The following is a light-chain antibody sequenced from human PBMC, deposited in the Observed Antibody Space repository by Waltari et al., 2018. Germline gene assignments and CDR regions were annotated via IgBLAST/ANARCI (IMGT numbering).Light chain of an antibody. J-gene: IGKJ4*01. CDR1: QSVLYSSNSKNY. V-gene: IGKV4-1*01. CDR3: QQYYSTLVT. CDR2: WAS. Sequence: DIVMTQSPASLAVSLGERAPINCKSSQSVLYSSNSKNYLAWYQKKPGQPPKLLIYWASTRESGVPDRFSGSGSGTDFTLTISSLQAEDVAVYYCQQYYSTLVTFGGGTKVEIK.